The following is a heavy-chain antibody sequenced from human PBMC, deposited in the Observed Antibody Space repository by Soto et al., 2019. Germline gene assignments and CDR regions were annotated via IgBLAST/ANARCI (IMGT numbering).Heavy chain of an antibody. CDR2: IYPGDSDT. D-gene: IGHD3-10*01. V-gene: IGHV5-51*01. CDR1: GYSFTSYW. Sequence: GESLKISCKGSGYSFTSYWIGWVRQMPGKGLEWMGIIYPGDSDTRYSPSFQGQVTISADKSISTAYLQWSSLKASDSAMYYCAIPRFYGSVSSPFDYWGQGTLVTVSS. CDR3: AIPRFYGSVSSPFDY. J-gene: IGHJ4*02.